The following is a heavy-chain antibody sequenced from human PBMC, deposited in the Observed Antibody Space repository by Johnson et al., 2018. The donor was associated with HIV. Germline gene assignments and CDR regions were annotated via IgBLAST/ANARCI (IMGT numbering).Heavy chain of an antibody. CDR1: GFTFSNAW. D-gene: IGHD4-17*01. CDR3: TTAFTVTGAFDI. Sequence: VQLVESGGGLLKPGGSLRLSCAASGFTFSNAWMSWVRQAPGKGLEWVGRIKSKTDGGTTDYAAPVKGRFTISRDDSKNTLYLQMNSLKTEDTAVYYCTTAFTVTGAFDIWGQGTMVTVSS. CDR2: IKSKTDGGTT. V-gene: IGHV3-15*01. J-gene: IGHJ3*02.